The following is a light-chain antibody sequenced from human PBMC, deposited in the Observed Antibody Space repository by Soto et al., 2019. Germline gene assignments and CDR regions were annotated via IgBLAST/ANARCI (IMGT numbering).Light chain of an antibody. CDR2: GAS. CDR1: QSVSSSY. CDR3: QQFRGT. J-gene: IGKJ1*01. V-gene: IGKV3-20*01. Sequence: EIVLTQSPGTLSLSPGERATLSCRASQSVSSSYLAWYQQKPGQAPRLLIYGASSRATGSPDRFSGSGSGTDFTLTISRLEPEDFAVYYCQQFRGTFGQGTKVEIK.